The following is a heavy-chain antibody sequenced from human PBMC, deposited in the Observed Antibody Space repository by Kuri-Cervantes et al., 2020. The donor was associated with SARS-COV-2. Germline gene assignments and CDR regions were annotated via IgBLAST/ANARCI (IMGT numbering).Heavy chain of an antibody. D-gene: IGHD7-27*01. CDR1: GYSISSGYY. Sequence: SETLSLTCAVSGYSISSGYYWGWIRQPPGKGLEWIGSIYHSGSTYYNPSLKSRVTISVDTSKNQFSLKLSSVTAADTAVYYCAGQLGIVGGMDVWGQGTTVTVSS. CDR3: AGQLGIVGGMDV. CDR2: IYHSGST. V-gene: IGHV4-38-2*01. J-gene: IGHJ6*02.